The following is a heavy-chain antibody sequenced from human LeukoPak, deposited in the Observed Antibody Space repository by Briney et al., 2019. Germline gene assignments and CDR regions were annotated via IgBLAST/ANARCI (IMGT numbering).Heavy chain of an antibody. D-gene: IGHD3-22*01. CDR3: AREVYYDSSGYPSDY. J-gene: IGHJ4*02. V-gene: IGHV1-2*02. Sequence: ASVKVSCKASVYTFTGYYMHWVRQAPGQGLKWMGWINPNSGGTNYAQKFQGRVTMTRDTSISTAYMELSRLRSDDTAVYYCAREVYYDSSGYPSDYWGQGTLVTVSS. CDR2: INPNSGGT. CDR1: VYTFTGYY.